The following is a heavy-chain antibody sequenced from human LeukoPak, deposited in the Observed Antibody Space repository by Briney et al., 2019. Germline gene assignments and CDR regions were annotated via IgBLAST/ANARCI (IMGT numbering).Heavy chain of an antibody. Sequence: GRSLRLSCAASGFNFSSYAMHWVRQAPGKGLEWVAVISYDGSNKYYADSVKGRFTISRDNSKNTLYLQMNSLRAEDTAVYYCARDPVFIVATIRGGLGYFDYWGQGTLVTVSS. J-gene: IGHJ4*02. CDR3: ARDPVFIVATIRGGLGYFDY. V-gene: IGHV3-30*04. CDR2: ISYDGSNK. CDR1: GFNFSSYA. D-gene: IGHD5-12*01.